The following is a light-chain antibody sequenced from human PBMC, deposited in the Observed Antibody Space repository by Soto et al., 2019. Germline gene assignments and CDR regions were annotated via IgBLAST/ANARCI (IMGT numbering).Light chain of an antibody. J-gene: IGLJ3*02. CDR3: VLYVGGGTWV. Sequence: QTVVTQEPSFSVSPGGTVTLTCALSSGSVSTSYYPSWYQQTPGQAPRTLIYSTNTRSSGVPDRFSGSILGNKAALTITGAQADDESDYYCVLYVGGGTWVFGGGTQLTVL. CDR2: STN. CDR1: SGSVSTSYY. V-gene: IGLV8-61*01.